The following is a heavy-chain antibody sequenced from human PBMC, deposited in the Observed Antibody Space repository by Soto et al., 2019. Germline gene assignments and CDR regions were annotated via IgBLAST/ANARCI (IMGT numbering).Heavy chain of an antibody. J-gene: IGHJ4*02. CDR3: ARGFEGIAVAGTNEFDY. V-gene: IGHV4-61*01. Sequence: AETLSLTCTVSGGSVSSGSYYWSWIRQPPGKGLEWIGYIYYSGSTNYNPSLKSRVTISVDTSKNQFSLKLSSVTAADTAVYYCARGFEGIAVAGTNEFDYWGQGTLVTVSS. CDR1: GGSVSSGSYY. CDR2: IYYSGST. D-gene: IGHD6-19*01.